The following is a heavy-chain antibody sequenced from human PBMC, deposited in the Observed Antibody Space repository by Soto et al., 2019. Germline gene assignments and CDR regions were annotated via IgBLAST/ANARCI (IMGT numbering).Heavy chain of an antibody. CDR1: GGSFSGYY. Sequence: SETLSLTCAVYGGSFSGYYWSWIRQPPGKGLEWIGEINHSGSTNYNPSLKSRVTISVDTSKNQFSLKLSSVTAADTAVYYCARGGHKDDSGYDWGQGTLVTVSS. D-gene: IGHD5-12*01. CDR3: ARGGHKDDSGYD. V-gene: IGHV4-34*01. CDR2: INHSGST. J-gene: IGHJ4*02.